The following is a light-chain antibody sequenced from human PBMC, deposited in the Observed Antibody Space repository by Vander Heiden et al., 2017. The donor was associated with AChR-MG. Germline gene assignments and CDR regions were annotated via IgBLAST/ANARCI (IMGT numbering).Light chain of an antibody. CDR3: RQSLQTPLT. Sequence: DIVLTQSPLSLPVTPGEPASISCRSSQSLLHSNGYNYLDWYLQKPGQSQQLLIYLGSNRASGVPDRFSGRGSGTDFTLKISRVDAEDVGVYYCRQSLQTPLTFGGGTKVEIK. V-gene: IGKV2-28*01. CDR2: LGS. CDR1: QSLLHSNGYNY. J-gene: IGKJ4*01.